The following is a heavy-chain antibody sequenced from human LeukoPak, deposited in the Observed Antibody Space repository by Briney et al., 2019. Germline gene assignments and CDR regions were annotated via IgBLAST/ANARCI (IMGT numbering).Heavy chain of an antibody. Sequence: ETLSLTCTVSGGSISSYYWSWVRQAPGKGLEWVSVIYSGGSTYYADSVKGRFTISRDNSKNTLYLQMNSLRAEDTAVYYCASTQRGDYFDYWGQGTLVTVSS. CDR2: IYSGGST. CDR1: GGSISSYY. J-gene: IGHJ4*02. D-gene: IGHD2-15*01. V-gene: IGHV3-66*01. CDR3: ASTQRGDYFDY.